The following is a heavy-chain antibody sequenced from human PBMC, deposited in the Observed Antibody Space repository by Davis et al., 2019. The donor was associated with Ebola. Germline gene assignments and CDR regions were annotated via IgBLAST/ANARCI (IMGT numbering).Heavy chain of an antibody. D-gene: IGHD3-3*01. CDR1: GFTFSSYG. J-gene: IGHJ1*01. CDR3: ASPRSAYYDLWSGLYT. V-gene: IGHV3-30*02. CDR2: ISYDGKNT. Sequence: GESLKISCAASGFTFSSYGMHWVRRAPGKGLEWVAFISYDGKNTFYADSVKGRFTVSRDDSKRTLYLQLRSLRREDTAVYFCASPRSAYYDLWSGLYTWGQGAQVTVSS.